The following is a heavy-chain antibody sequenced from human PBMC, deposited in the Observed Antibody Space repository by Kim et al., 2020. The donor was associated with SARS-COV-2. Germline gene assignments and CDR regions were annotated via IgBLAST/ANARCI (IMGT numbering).Heavy chain of an antibody. V-gene: IGHV3-30*18. CDR2: ISYDGSNK. CDR1: GFTFSSYG. Sequence: GGSLRLSCAASGFTFSSYGMHWVRQAPGKGLEWVAVISYDGSNKYYADSVKGRFTISRDNSKNTLYLQMNSLRAEDTAVYYCAKDGGGSGWSFDYWGQGTLVTVSS. J-gene: IGHJ4*02. CDR3: AKDGGGSGWSFDY. D-gene: IGHD6-19*01.